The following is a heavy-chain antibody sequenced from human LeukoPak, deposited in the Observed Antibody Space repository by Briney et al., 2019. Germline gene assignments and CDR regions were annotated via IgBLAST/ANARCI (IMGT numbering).Heavy chain of an antibody. CDR3: AKDSPDTAMGDY. D-gene: IGHD5-18*01. V-gene: IGHV3-23*01. Sequence: GGSLSLSCAVSGFTFNRYAMSWVPQAPGKGLEWVLAISGSGGSTLYADSVKGRFTISRDNSKNTLYLQMNSLRAEDTAVYYCAKDSPDTAMGDYWGQGTLVTVSS. J-gene: IGHJ4*02. CDR2: ISGSGGST. CDR1: GFTFNRYA.